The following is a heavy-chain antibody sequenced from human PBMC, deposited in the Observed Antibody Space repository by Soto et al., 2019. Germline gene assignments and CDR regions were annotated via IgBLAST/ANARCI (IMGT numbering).Heavy chain of an antibody. J-gene: IGHJ6*02. CDR3: ARDRVYNRDPVTYYYYGMDV. CDR1: GYTFTGYY. D-gene: IGHD1-1*01. Sequence: GASVKVSCKASGYTFTGYYMHWVRQAPGQGLEWMGWINPNSGGTNYAQKFQGWVTMTRDTSISTAYMELSRLRSDDTAVYYCARDRVYNRDPVTYYYYGMDVWGQGTTVTVSS. CDR2: INPNSGGT. V-gene: IGHV1-2*04.